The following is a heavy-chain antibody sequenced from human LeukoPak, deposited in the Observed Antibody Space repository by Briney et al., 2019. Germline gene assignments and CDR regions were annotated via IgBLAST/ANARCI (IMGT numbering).Heavy chain of an antibody. V-gene: IGHV3-73*01. D-gene: IGHD1-26*01. Sequence: PGGSLRLSCEGSGFISSECAIHWVRQASGKGLEWVGRIDTRGKGSATAYAASVRGRFTLSRDDSKSTAYLQMSSLKTEDTAAYFCTRDGGSWSHLDYWGQGVLVTVSS. CDR1: GFISSECA. CDR2: IDTRGKGSAT. J-gene: IGHJ4*02. CDR3: TRDGGSWSHLDY.